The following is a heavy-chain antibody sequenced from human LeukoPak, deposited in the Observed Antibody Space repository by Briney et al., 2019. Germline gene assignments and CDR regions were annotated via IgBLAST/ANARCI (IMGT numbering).Heavy chain of an antibody. Sequence: SVKVSCKASGGTFSSYAISWVRQAPGQGLEWMGGFIPIFGTANYAQKFQGRVTITTDESTSTAYMELSSLRSEDTAVYYCARGGTGYSYGFDYWGQGTLVTVSS. D-gene: IGHD5-18*01. CDR2: FIPIFGTA. V-gene: IGHV1-69*05. CDR3: ARGGTGYSYGFDY. J-gene: IGHJ4*02. CDR1: GGTFSSYA.